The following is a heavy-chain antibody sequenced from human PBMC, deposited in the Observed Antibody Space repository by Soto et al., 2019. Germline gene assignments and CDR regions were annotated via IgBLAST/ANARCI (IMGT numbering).Heavy chain of an antibody. Sequence: QVRLVQSGAEVKKPGASVKVSCKASGYTFTSYGISWVRQAPGQGLEWMGWISAYNGNTNYAQKLQGRVTMTTDTSTRTDYMGLRSLRSDDTAVYFCARDGGWDNFDYWGQGNLVTVSS. CDR2: ISAYNGNT. V-gene: IGHV1-18*01. D-gene: IGHD6-19*01. CDR3: ARDGGWDNFDY. CDR1: GYTFTSYG. J-gene: IGHJ4*02.